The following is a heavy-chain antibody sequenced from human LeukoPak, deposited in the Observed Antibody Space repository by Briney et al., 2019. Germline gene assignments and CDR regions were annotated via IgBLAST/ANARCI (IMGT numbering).Heavy chain of an antibody. D-gene: IGHD2-8*01. CDR3: AKWVPYYFDY. CDR1: GFTLSTYW. Sequence: GGSLRLSCAASGFTLSTYWMHWVRQAPGKGLVWVSRINSDGSSTIYADSVKGRFTMSRDESKNTLYLQMNSLRDDDTAVYYCAKWVPYYFDYWGQGSLVTVSS. CDR2: INSDGSST. J-gene: IGHJ4*02. V-gene: IGHV3-74*01.